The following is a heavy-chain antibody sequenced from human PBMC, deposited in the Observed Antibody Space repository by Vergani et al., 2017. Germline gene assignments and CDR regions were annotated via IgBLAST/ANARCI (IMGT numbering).Heavy chain of an antibody. V-gene: IGHV3-30*02. CDR3: AREASSGFYDYFDY. D-gene: IGHD6-19*01. Sequence: QVQLVESGGGVVQPGGSLRLSCAASGFTFSSYGMHWVRQAPGKGLEWVAFIRYDGSNKYYADSVKGRFTISRDNSKNTLYLQMNSLRAEDTAVYYCAREASSGFYDYFDYWGQGTLVTVSS. CDR2: IRYDGSNK. CDR1: GFTFSSYG. J-gene: IGHJ4*02.